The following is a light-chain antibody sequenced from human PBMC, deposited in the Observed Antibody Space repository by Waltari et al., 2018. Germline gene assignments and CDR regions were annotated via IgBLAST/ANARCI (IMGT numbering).Light chain of an antibody. CDR2: LNSDGSH. CDR3: QTGDTGIVL. Sequence: QPVLTQSPSASASLGASVKLTCTLSSGHSSYAIAWHQQQQGKAPRYLMRLNSDGSHSKGDGIPVRFSGSSSGAERYRTISSLQSEDEADYYCQTGDTGIVLFGGGTRLTVL. V-gene: IGLV4-69*01. CDR1: SGHSSYA. J-gene: IGLJ2*01.